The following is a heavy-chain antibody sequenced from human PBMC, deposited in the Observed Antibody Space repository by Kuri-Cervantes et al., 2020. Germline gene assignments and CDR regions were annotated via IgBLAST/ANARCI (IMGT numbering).Heavy chain of an antibody. D-gene: IGHD3-9*01. V-gene: IGHV4-38-2*01. CDR2: IYHSGST. J-gene: IGHJ3*02. CDR3: ARHLDILTKRAFDI. CDR1: GYSISSGYY. Sequence: SQTLSLTCAVSGYSISSGYYWGWIRQPPGKGLEWIGSIYHSGSTYYNPSLKSRVTISVDTSKNQFSLKLSSVTAADTAVYYCARHLDILTKRAFDIWGQGTKVTVSS.